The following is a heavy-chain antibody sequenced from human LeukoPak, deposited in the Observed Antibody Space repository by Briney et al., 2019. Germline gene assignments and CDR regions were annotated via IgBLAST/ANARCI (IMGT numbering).Heavy chain of an antibody. J-gene: IGHJ4*02. CDR3: ARGDYDSSGYFPQYFDY. CDR1: GFTFSSYW. CDR2: IKQDGSEK. Sequence: GGSLRLSCAASGFTFSSYWMSWVRQAPGKGLEWVANIKQDGSEKYYVDSVKGRFTISRDNAKNSLYLQMNSLRAEDTAVYYCARGDYDSSGYFPQYFDYWGQGTLVTVSS. V-gene: IGHV3-7*04. D-gene: IGHD3-22*01.